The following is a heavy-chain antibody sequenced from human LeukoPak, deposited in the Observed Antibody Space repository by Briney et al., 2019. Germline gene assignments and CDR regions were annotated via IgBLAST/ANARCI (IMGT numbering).Heavy chain of an antibody. CDR3: ASGGLVGATFPGEDAFDI. J-gene: IGHJ3*02. CDR1: GDSINNFY. V-gene: IGHV4-4*07. CDR2: VYSSGTT. D-gene: IGHD1-26*01. Sequence: SETLSLTCTVSGDSINNFYWSWIRQPAGKGLEWIGRVYSSGTTDYNPSLKSRVSMSVDTSSNQFSLKLSSVTAADTAVYYCASGGLVGATFPGEDAFDIWGQGTMVTVSS.